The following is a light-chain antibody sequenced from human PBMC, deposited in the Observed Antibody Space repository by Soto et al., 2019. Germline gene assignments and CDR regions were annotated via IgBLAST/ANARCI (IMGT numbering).Light chain of an antibody. CDR2: ATS. V-gene: IGKV1-39*01. Sequence: DIQMTQSPPSLSASVGERVTITCRTSQTIINNLNWYQQKPGRAPKLLIYATSTLQSGVPSRFSGSGSGTDFTLTISSLQPEDFATYFCQQSHTARTFGQGTKVDI. CDR3: QQSHTART. CDR1: QTIINN. J-gene: IGKJ1*01.